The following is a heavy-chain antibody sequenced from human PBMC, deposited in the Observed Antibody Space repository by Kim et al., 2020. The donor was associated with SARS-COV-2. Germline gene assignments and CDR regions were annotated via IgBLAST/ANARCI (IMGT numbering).Heavy chain of an antibody. J-gene: IGHJ3*02. Sequence: ASVKVSCKASGYTFTSYGISWVRQAPGQGLEWMGWISAYNGNTNYAQKLQGRVTMTTDTSTSTAYMELRSLRSDDTAVYYCARLLVVCSSTSCLDAFDIWGQGTMVTVSS. CDR2: ISAYNGNT. CDR1: GYTFTSYG. CDR3: ARLLVVCSSTSCLDAFDI. V-gene: IGHV1-18*01. D-gene: IGHD2-2*01.